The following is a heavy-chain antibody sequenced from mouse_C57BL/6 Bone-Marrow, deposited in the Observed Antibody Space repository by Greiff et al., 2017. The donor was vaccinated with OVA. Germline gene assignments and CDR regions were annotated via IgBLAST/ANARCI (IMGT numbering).Heavy chain of an antibody. CDR2: IRSKSNNYAT. D-gene: IGHD1-1*01. J-gene: IGHJ1*03. CDR1: GFSFNTYA. CDR3: VRRGGSRSYWYFDV. V-gene: IGHV10-1*01. Sequence: EVQLVESGGGLVQPKGSLKLSCAASGFSFNTYAMNWVRQAPGTGLEWVARIRSKSNNYATYYADSVKDRFTISRDDSESMLYLQMNNLKTEDTAMYYCVRRGGSRSYWYFDVWGTGTTVTVSS.